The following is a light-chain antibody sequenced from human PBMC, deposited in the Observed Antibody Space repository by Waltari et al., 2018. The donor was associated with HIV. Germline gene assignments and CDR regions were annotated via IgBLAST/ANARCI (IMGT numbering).Light chain of an antibody. J-gene: IGKJ2*01. V-gene: IGKV3-20*01. CDR1: QSVSSTY. Sequence: EIVLTQSPGPLSLSPGVRATLSCRASQSVSSTYLAWYQQKPGQAPRLLIYGASSRATGIPDRFSGSGSGPDFTLTISRLEPEDFAVYYCQQCASSPGTFGQGTRLEIK. CDR3: QQCASSPGT. CDR2: GAS.